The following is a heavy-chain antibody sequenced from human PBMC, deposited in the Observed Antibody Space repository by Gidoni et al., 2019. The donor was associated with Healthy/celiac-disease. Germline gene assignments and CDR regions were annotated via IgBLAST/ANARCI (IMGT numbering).Heavy chain of an antibody. J-gene: IGHJ4*02. Sequence: EVQLLESGGGLVQPGGSLRLSCAASGFTFSSYAMSWVRQAPGKGLEWVSAISGSGGSTYYADSVKGRFTISRDNSKNTLYLQMNSLRAEDTAVYYCARWAAGTFSDDVSGDFDYWGQGTLVTVSS. CDR2: ISGSGGST. D-gene: IGHD6-13*01. CDR3: ARWAAGTFSDDVSGDFDY. CDR1: GFTFSSYA. V-gene: IGHV3-23*01.